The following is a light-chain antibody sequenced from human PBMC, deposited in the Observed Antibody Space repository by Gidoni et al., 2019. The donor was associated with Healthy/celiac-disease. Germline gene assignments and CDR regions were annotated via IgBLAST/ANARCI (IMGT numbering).Light chain of an antibody. Sequence: EIVMTQSPATLSVSPGERATLSCRASQSVSSNLAWYQQNPGQAPRLLIYGASTRATGIPARFSGSGSGTEFTLTISSLQSEDFAVYYCQQYNNWPLCSFGQGTKLEIK. CDR2: GAS. CDR1: QSVSSN. V-gene: IGKV3-15*01. J-gene: IGKJ2*04. CDR3: QQYNNWPLCS.